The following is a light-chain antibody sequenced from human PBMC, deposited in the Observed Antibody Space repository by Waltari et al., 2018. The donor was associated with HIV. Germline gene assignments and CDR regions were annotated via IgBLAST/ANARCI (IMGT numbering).Light chain of an antibody. J-gene: IGLJ1*01. Sequence: QSVLTQPPSVSGAPGQRVTISCTGSSSNIGAAYDVPWYQQLPGIAPKLLIQGNNNRPTGVPDRFSGSKSGTSASLAITGLQAEDEAVYSCQSYDSSLSGYVFGTGTKVTVL. CDR2: GNN. CDR3: QSYDSSLSGYV. CDR1: SSNIGAAYD. V-gene: IGLV1-40*01.